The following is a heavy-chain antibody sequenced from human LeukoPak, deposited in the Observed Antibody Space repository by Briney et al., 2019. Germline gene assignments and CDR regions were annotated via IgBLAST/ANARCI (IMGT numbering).Heavy chain of an antibody. D-gene: IGHD3-10*01. Sequence: SETLSPSCTVSGGSISGYYWNWIWQPPGKGLEWIGNIYDTGSRNYNPSLKSRVTISVDTSENRISLRLSSVTGADTAMYYCASYVSESFRPLRPRGQGILVTVSS. CDR2: IYDTGSR. CDR3: ASYVSESFRPLRP. V-gene: IGHV4-59*01. CDR1: GGSISGYY. J-gene: IGHJ5*02.